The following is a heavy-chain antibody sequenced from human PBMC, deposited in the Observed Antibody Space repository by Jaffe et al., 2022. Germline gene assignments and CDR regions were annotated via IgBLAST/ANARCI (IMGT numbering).Heavy chain of an antibody. D-gene: IGHD4-4*01. V-gene: IGHV4-39*01. CDR3: ARQYSNQPLYYYYYMDV. J-gene: IGHJ6*03. CDR2: IYYSGST. Sequence: QLQLQESGPGLVKPSETLSLTCTVSGGSISSSSYYWGWIRQPPGKGLEWIGSIYYSGSTYYNPSLKSRVTISVDTSKNQFSLKLSSVTAADTAVYYCARQYSNQPLYYYYYMDVWGKGTTVTVSS. CDR1: GGSISSSSYY.